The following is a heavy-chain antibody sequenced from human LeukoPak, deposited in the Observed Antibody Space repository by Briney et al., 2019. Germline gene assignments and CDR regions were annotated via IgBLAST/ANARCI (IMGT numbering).Heavy chain of an antibody. CDR3: ARDLTATGDAFDI. Sequence: GGSLTLSCEASGFTFSSYAMHWVRQAPGKGLEWVAVIWYDGSDKYYADSVKGRFTISRDNSKNTLHLQMNSLRAEDTAVYYCARDLTATGDAFDIWGEGTMVTVSS. J-gene: IGHJ3*02. D-gene: IGHD6-25*01. CDR1: GFTFSSYA. CDR2: IWYDGSDK. V-gene: IGHV3-33*01.